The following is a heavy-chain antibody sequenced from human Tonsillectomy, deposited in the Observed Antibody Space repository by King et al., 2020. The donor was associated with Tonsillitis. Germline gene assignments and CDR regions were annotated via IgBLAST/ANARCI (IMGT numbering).Heavy chain of an antibody. J-gene: IGHJ5*02. CDR3: AGLGGISRLVLEGSRDWFDP. CDR2: IYYSGST. Sequence: QLQESGPGLVKPSETLSLTCTVSGGSISSSTYYWGWIRQPPGKGLEWIGSIYYSGSTYYNPSLNSRVTISVDTSKNQFSLKLISVTAADTAVYYCAGLGGISRLVLEGSRDWFDPWGQGTLVTVSS. D-gene: IGHD6-19*01. V-gene: IGHV4-39*01. CDR1: GGSISSSTYY.